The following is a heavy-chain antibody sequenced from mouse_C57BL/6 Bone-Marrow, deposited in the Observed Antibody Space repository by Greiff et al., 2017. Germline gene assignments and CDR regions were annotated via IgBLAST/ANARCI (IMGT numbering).Heavy chain of an antibody. V-gene: IGHV5-4*03. CDR3: ARGVIATAFAY. CDR2: ISDGGSYT. D-gene: IGHD2-4*01. CDR1: GFTFSSYA. Sequence: EVKLQESGGGLVKPGGSLKLSCAASGFTFSSYAMSWVRQTPEKRLEWVATISDGGSYTYYPDNVKGRFTISRDNAKNTLYLQMSHLKSEDTAMYYCARGVIATAFAYWGQGTLVTVSA. J-gene: IGHJ3*01.